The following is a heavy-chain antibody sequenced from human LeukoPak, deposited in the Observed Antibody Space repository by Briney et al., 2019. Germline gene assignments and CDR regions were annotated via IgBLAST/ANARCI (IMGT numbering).Heavy chain of an antibody. CDR2: INHSGST. CDR3: ARDWGVGGRPGYMDV. Sequence: SETLSPTCVVYGGSFSGYYWSWIRQPPGKGLEWIGEINHSGSTNYNPPLKSRVTILVDTSKNQVSLKLSSVTAADTAVYFCARDWGVGGRPGYMDVWGKGTTVTVSS. V-gene: IGHV4-34*01. D-gene: IGHD6-6*01. CDR1: GGSFSGYY. J-gene: IGHJ6*03.